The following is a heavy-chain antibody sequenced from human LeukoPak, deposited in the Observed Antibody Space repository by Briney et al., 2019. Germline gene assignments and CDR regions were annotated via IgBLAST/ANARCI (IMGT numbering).Heavy chain of an antibody. D-gene: IGHD5-18*01. CDR2: ISSSGNTI. Sequence: GGSLRLSCAASGFTFSSYSMNWVRQAPGKGLEWVSYISSSGNTIDYADSVKGRFTISRDNAKNSMYLQMVSLRAEDTAVYYCARLRGYSYGYGDYWGQGTLVTVSS. CDR3: ARLRGYSYGYGDY. J-gene: IGHJ4*02. V-gene: IGHV3-48*04. CDR1: GFTFSSYS.